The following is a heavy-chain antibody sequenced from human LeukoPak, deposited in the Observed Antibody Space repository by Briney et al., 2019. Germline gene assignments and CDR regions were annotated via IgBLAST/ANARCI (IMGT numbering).Heavy chain of an antibody. D-gene: IGHD6-13*01. J-gene: IGHJ4*02. CDR3: ARDRAAAGYFDY. CDR2: ISYDGSNK. Sequence: PGGSLRLSCAASGFTFSSYAMHWVRQAPGKGLEWVAVISYDGSNKYYADSVKGRFTISRDNSKNTLYLQMNSLRAEDTAVYYCARDRAAAGYFDYWGQGTQVTVSS. V-gene: IGHV3-30-3*01. CDR1: GFTFSSYA.